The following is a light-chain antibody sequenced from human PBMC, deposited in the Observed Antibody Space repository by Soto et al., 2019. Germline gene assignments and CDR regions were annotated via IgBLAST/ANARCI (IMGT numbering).Light chain of an antibody. CDR3: QQTYMSACT. CDR2: AAS. CDR1: QSISNY. Sequence: DIQMTQSPSSLSASVGDRVTITCRASQSISNYLNWYQHKPGKPPELLIYAASNLQSGVPPRFSGSGSGTDFTLTISSLQPEDFATYYCQQTYMSACTFGQGTKLEIK. V-gene: IGKV1-39*01. J-gene: IGKJ2*02.